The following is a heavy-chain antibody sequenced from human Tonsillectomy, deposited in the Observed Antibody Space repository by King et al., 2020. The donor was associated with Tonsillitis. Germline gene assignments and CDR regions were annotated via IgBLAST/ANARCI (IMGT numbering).Heavy chain of an antibody. D-gene: IGHD3-10*01. Sequence: VQLQESGPGLVKPSETLSLTCTVSGGSISSYYWSWIRQPPGKGLEWIGYIYYSGSTNYNPSLKSRVTISVDTSKNKFSLKLSSVTAADTAVYYCASYYGSGSQGRYYYYYMDVWGKGTTVTVSS. V-gene: IGHV4-59*01. J-gene: IGHJ6*03. CDR1: GGSISSYY. CDR3: ASYYGSGSQGRYYYYYMDV. CDR2: IYYSGST.